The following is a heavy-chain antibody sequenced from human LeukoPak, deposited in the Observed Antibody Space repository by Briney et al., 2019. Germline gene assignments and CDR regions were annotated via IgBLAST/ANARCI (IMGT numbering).Heavy chain of an antibody. J-gene: IGHJ4*02. CDR2: ISGSGGST. CDR1: GFTFSSYA. CDR3: AKRYCYGSGSFDY. Sequence: GGSLRLSCAASGFTFSSYAMSWVRQAPGKGLEWVSVISGSGGSTYYADSVKGRFTISRDNSKNTLYLQMNSLRAEDTAVYYCAKRYCYGSGSFDYGGQGTLVTVSS. D-gene: IGHD3-10*01. V-gene: IGHV3-23*01.